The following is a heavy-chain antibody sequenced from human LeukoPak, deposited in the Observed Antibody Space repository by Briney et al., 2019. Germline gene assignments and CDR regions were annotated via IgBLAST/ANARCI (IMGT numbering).Heavy chain of an antibody. Sequence: SETLSLTCTVSGYSISTGYYWDWIRQPPGKGLEWIGTFYHGGSTNYNPSLKSRVTISVDTSKNQFSLKLSSVTAADTAVYYCARAVLGYSSSWYVPGSYYYYMDVWGKGTTVTISS. CDR1: GYSISTGYY. D-gene: IGHD6-13*01. V-gene: IGHV4-38-2*02. CDR2: FYHGGST. CDR3: ARAVLGYSSSWYVPGSYYYYMDV. J-gene: IGHJ6*03.